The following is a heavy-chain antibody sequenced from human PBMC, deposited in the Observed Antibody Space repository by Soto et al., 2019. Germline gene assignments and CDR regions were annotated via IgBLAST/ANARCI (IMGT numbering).Heavy chain of an antibody. Sequence: GGSLRLSCAASGFTFSSYAMSWVRQAPGKGLEWVSAISGSGGSTYYADSVKGRFTISRDNSKNTLYLQMNSLRAEDTAVYYCAKGPLGYCSSTSCPSAWFDPWGQGTLVTVSS. J-gene: IGHJ5*02. CDR3: AKGPLGYCSSTSCPSAWFDP. D-gene: IGHD2-2*01. V-gene: IGHV3-23*01. CDR2: ISGSGGST. CDR1: GFTFSSYA.